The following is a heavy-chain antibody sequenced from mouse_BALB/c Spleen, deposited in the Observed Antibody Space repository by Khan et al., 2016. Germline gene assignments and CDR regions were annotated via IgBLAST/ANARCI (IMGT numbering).Heavy chain of an antibody. CDR1: GFTFSVFG. D-gene: IGHD4-1*01. CDR2: ISGGSSTI. J-gene: IGHJ4*01. V-gene: IGHV5-17*02. CDR3: ARLTPDAMDY. Sequence: EVELVESGGGLVQPGGSRKLSCAASGFTFSVFGIHWVRQAPEKGLEWVAYISGGSSTIYYADTVKGRFTISRDNPKNTLFLQMTSLRSEDAAEYCCARLTPDAMDYWGQGTSVTVSS.